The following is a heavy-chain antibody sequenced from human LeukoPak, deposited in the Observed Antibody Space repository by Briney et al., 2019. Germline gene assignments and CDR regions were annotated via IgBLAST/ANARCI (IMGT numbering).Heavy chain of an antibody. V-gene: IGHV3-23*01. CDR3: ARRGWLVNFDY. CDR2: INGSGDNT. CDR1: GFTFSNYA. J-gene: IGHJ4*02. Sequence: PGGSLRLSCAASGFTFSNYAMSWVRQAPRKGPEWVSMINGSGDNTHYADSVKGRFTIYRANSKTTLYLHMNTLRAEDTAIYHCARRGWLVNFDYWGQGTLVTVSS. D-gene: IGHD6-19*01.